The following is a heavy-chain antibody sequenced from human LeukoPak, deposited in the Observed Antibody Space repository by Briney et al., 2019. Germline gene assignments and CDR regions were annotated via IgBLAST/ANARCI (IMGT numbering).Heavy chain of an antibody. CDR2: INRSGST. V-gene: IGHV4-34*01. Sequence: SETLSLTCAVYGGSFSGYYWSWIRQPPGKGLEWIGEINRSGSTNYNPSLKSRVTISVDTSKNQFSLKLSSVTAADTAVYYCERGRGLHSFDYWGQGTLVTVSS. CDR1: GGSFSGYY. J-gene: IGHJ4*02. D-gene: IGHD2/OR15-2a*01. CDR3: ERGRGLHSFDY.